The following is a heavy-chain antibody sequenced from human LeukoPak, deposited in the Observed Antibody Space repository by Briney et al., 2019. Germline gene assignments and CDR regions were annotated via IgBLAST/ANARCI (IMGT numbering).Heavy chain of an antibody. D-gene: IGHD6-6*01. CDR2: INPNSGGT. CDR1: GYTFTGYY. Sequence: GASVKVSCKASGYTFTGYYMHWVRQAPGQGLEWMGWINPNSGGTNYAQKFQGRVTMTRDTSISTAYMELSRLRSDDTAVYYCARDRYSSSFPGPGYYFDYWGQGTLVTVSS. J-gene: IGHJ4*02. V-gene: IGHV1-2*02. CDR3: ARDRYSSSFPGPGYYFDY.